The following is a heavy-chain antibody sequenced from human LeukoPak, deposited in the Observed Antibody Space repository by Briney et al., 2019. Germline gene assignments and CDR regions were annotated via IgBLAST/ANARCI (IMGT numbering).Heavy chain of an antibody. J-gene: IGHJ4*02. CDR3: ATYSGVHHKTFDD. CDR2: IKQDESEK. D-gene: IGHD1-26*01. CDR1: GFTLSRYW. Sequence: GGSLRLSCAASGFTLSRYWMSWVRQAPGKGPEGVANIKQDESEKDYADSVRGRFTISRDNAKNSLFLQMNSLRAEDTALYYCATYSGVHHKTFDDWGQGTLVTVSS. V-gene: IGHV3-7*03.